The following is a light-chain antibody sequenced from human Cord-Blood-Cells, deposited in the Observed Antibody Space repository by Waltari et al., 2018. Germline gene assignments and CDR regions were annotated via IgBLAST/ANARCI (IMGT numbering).Light chain of an antibody. V-gene: IGKV3-15*01. Sequence: EIVMTQSPAILSVSPGERATLSCRASQSVSSNLAWYQQKPGQAPRLLIYGASTRATGIPARFSGSGSGTEFTLTISSLQSEDFAVYYCQQYNNWPHVGQGTKLEIK. CDR2: GAS. CDR3: QQYNNWPH. J-gene: IGKJ2*01. CDR1: QSVSSN.